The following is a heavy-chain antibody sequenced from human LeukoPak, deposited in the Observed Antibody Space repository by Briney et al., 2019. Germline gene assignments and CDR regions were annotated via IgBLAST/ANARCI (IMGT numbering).Heavy chain of an antibody. CDR2: INRSGST. CDR3: ARLYCGGDCYYGDNWFDP. CDR1: GGSMSSYY. V-gene: IGHV4-34*01. D-gene: IGHD2-21*01. Sequence: ETSETLSLTCTVSGGSMSSYYWSWIRQPPGKGLEWIGEINRSGSTNYNPSLKSRVTISVDTSKNQFSLKLSSVTAADTAVYYCARLYCGGDCYYGDNWFDPWGQGTLVTVSS. J-gene: IGHJ5*02.